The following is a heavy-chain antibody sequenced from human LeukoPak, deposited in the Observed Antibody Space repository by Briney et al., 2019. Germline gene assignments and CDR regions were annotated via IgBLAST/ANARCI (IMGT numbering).Heavy chain of an antibody. Sequence: SETLSLTCTVSGGSISSYYWSWIRQPPGKGLEWIGYIYYSGSTNYNPSLKGRVTISVDTSKNQFSLKLSSVTAADTAVYYCARDRAPRITIFGVVNDAFDIWGQGTMVTVSS. CDR2: IYYSGST. J-gene: IGHJ3*02. CDR1: GGSISSYY. D-gene: IGHD3-3*01. CDR3: ARDRAPRITIFGVVNDAFDI. V-gene: IGHV4-59*01.